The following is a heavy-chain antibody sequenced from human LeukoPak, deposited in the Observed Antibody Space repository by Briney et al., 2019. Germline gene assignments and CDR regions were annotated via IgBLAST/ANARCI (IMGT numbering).Heavy chain of an antibody. CDR3: ARVLRYDSSGYAFDI. D-gene: IGHD3-22*01. Sequence: GGSLRLSCAASGFTFSSYSMNWVRQAPGKGLEWVSSISSSSSYIYYADSVKGRFTISRDNAKNSLYLQMSSLRAEDTAVYYCARVLRYDSSGYAFDIWGQGTMVTVSS. CDR1: GFTFSSYS. V-gene: IGHV3-21*01. J-gene: IGHJ3*02. CDR2: ISSSSSYI.